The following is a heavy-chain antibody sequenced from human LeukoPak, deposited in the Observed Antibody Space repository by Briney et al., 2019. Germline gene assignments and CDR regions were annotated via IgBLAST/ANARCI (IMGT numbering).Heavy chain of an antibody. CDR2: ISYNGSSK. CDR1: GFTFSNYA. J-gene: IGHJ4*02. Sequence: PERSLRLSCAASGFTFSNYAMHWVRKAPGKGLEWVAVISYNGSSKYYADSVKGRFTISRDNSKNTVYLQMNSLRAEDSAVYYCASGYCTNDVCYTGGFDYWGQGTLVTVSS. D-gene: IGHD2-8*01. CDR3: ASGYCTNDVCYTGGFDY. V-gene: IGHV3-30-3*01.